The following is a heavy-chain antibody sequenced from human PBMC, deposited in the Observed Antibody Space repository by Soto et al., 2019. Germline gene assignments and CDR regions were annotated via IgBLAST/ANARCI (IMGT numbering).Heavy chain of an antibody. CDR3: ASDPGVTAPIAPPPDSSDP. Sequence: GAAVKVSCKASGGTFSSYAISWVRQAPGQGLEWMGGIIPIFGTANYAQKFQGRVTVTADKSTSTAYMELSSLRSEDTAVYYCASDPGVTAPIAPPPDSSDPSDQG. V-gene: IGHV1-69*06. J-gene: IGHJ5*02. D-gene: IGHD5-18*01. CDR2: IIPIFGTA. CDR1: GGTFSSYA.